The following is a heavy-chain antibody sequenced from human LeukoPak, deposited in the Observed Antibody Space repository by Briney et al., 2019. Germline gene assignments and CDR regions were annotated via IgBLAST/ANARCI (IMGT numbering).Heavy chain of an antibody. CDR1: GGSFSGYY. CDR3: AREGYPNAFDI. Sequence: PSETLSLTCAVYGGSFSGYYWSWIRQPPGKGLEWIGYIYYSGSTNYNPSPKSRVTISVDTSKNQFSLKLSSVTAADTAVYYCAREGYPNAFDIWGQGTMVTVSS. CDR2: IYYSGST. V-gene: IGHV4-59*01. J-gene: IGHJ3*02. D-gene: IGHD3-16*02.